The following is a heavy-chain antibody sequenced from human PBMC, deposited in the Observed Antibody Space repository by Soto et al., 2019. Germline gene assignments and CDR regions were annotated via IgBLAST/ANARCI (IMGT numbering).Heavy chain of an antibody. CDR3: ARHLTERYTGYGDGRRNH. CDR1: GGSSSRHT. V-gene: IGHV1-69*02. J-gene: IGHJ5*02. CDR2: MIYILGIT. Sequence: QVQLGQSGAEVKKPGSSVKVSCKASGGSSSRHTINWVRQAPGQGIEWIGSMIYILGITNYAKKFQGRVTITAEQCTSTAYLELSCFRSEDKTVHYCARHLTERYTGYGDGRRNHWGQASLATVSS. D-gene: IGHD5-12*01.